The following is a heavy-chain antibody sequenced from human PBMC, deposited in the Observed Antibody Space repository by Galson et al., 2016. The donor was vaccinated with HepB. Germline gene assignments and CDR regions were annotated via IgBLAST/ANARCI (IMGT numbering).Heavy chain of an antibody. CDR2: VIPVFGAA. CDR3: ARRGGGEYDILTGYYPGFDY. J-gene: IGHJ4*02. D-gene: IGHD3-9*01. CDR1: GGTFSSYA. Sequence: SVKVSCKASGGTFSSYAISWVRQAPGQGLEWMGAVIPVFGAANYAQKFQGRVTITADESTRTAYMELSSLRSEDTAVYYCARRGGGEYDILTGYYPGFDYWGQGTLVTVSS. V-gene: IGHV1-69*13.